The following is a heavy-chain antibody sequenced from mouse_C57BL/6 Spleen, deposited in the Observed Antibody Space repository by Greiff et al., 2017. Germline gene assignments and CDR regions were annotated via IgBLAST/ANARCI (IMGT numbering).Heavy chain of an antibody. CDR2: INPSSGYT. Sequence: QVQLQQSGAELAKPGASVKLSCKASGYTFTSYWMHWVKQRPGQGLEWIGYINPSSGYTKYNQKFKDKATLTADKSSSTAYMQLSSLTYEDATVYYCARSTRSPWFAYWGQGTLVTVSA. CDR1: GYTFTSYW. D-gene: IGHD2-1*01. J-gene: IGHJ3*01. V-gene: IGHV1-7*01. CDR3: ARSTRSPWFAY.